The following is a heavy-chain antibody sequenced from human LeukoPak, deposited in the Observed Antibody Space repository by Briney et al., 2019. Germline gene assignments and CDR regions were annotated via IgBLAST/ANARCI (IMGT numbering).Heavy chain of an antibody. CDR1: GFTFSSYS. J-gene: IGHJ5*02. CDR3: ARDGTAYSSSSVWFDP. CDR2: ISSSSSYI. Sequence: AGGSLRPSCAASGFTFSSYSMNWVRQAPGKGLEWVSSISSSSSYIYYADSVKGRFTISRDNAKNSLYLQMNSLRAEDTAVYYCARDGTAYSSSSVWFDPWGQGTLVTVSS. D-gene: IGHD6-6*01. V-gene: IGHV3-21*01.